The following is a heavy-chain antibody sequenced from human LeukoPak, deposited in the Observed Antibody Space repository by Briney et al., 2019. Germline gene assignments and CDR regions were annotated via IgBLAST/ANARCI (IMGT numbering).Heavy chain of an antibody. V-gene: IGHV4-30-4*01. CDR3: AKNDNWGFDY. CDR2: IYYSGST. D-gene: IGHD7-27*01. CDR1: GGSISSGAYY. J-gene: IGHJ4*02. Sequence: SGTLSLTCTVSGGSISSGAYYWGWIRQPPGKGLEWIGYIYYSGSTYYNPSLKSRVTISVDTSKNQFSLKLSSVTAADTAVYYCAKNDNWGFDYWGQGTLVTVSS.